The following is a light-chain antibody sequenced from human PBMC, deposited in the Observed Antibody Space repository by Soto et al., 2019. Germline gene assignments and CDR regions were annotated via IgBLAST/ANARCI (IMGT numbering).Light chain of an antibody. J-gene: IGLJ2*01. CDR1: SSNIGSSY. CDR3: AAWDHRLSVL. V-gene: IGLV1-47*01. Sequence: QPVLTQPPSASGTPGQRVTISCSGSSSNIGSSYVYWYQQLPGTAHKLLIYRNNQRPSGVPDRFSGSKSGTSASLAISGLRSEDEADYFCAAWDHRLSVLFGGGTKLTVL. CDR2: RNN.